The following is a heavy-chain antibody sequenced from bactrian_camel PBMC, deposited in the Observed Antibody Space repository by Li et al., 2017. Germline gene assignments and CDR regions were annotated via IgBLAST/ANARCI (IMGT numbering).Heavy chain of an antibody. Sequence: VQLVESGGGLVQPGGSLRLSCVASGFAFSESRMSWVRLVPGKGLEWVSVISSSSGTTSYADSVKGRFTISRDNAKNTVYLSMNGLKPEDTAVYYCVRDLPDYGGRSGMFNFWDQGTQVTV. CDR2: ISSSSGTT. V-gene: IGHV3S40*01. D-gene: IGHD5*01. CDR3: VRDLPDYGGRSGMFNF. J-gene: IGHJ4*01. CDR1: GFAFSESR.